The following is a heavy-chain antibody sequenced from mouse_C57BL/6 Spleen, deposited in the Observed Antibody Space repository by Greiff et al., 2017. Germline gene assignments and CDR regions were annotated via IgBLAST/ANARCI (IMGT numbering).Heavy chain of an antibody. V-gene: IGHV1-78*01. Sequence: VKLVESEAELVKPGASVKISCKASGYTFTDHTIHWMKQRPEQGLEWIGHIYPRDGSTKYNEKFKGKATLTADKSSSTAYMHLNSLTSDDSAVYFCARDVPHYYAMDYWGQGTSVTVSS. CDR2: IYPRDGST. J-gene: IGHJ4*01. CDR3: ARDVPHYYAMDY. CDR1: GYTFTDHT.